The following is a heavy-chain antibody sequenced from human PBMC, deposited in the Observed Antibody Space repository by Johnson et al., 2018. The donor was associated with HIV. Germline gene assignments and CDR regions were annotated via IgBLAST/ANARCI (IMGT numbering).Heavy chain of an antibody. Sequence: VQLVESGGGLVQPGRSLRLSCAASGFTFDDYAMHWVRQAPGKGLEWVSVIYSGGSTYYADSVKGRFTISRDNSKNTLYVQMNSLRAEDTAVYYCARDSAGIVGGTEGFDMWGQGTMVTVSS. V-gene: IGHV3-66*01. J-gene: IGHJ3*02. D-gene: IGHD1-26*01. CDR1: GFTFDDYA. CDR3: ARDSAGIVGGTEGFDM. CDR2: IYSGGST.